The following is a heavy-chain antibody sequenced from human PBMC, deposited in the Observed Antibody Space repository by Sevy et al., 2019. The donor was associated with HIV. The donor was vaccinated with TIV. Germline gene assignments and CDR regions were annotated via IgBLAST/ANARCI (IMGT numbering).Heavy chain of an antibody. CDR2: IYYSGST. CDR3: ARKDFWSGMGGYGMDV. CDR1: GGSISSYY. D-gene: IGHD3-3*01. V-gene: IGHV4-59*13. J-gene: IGHJ6*02. Sequence: SETLSLTCTVSGGSISSYYWSWIRQPLGKGLEWIGYIYYSGSTNYNPSLKSRVTISVDTSKNQFSLKLSSVTAADTAVYYCARKDFWSGMGGYGMDVWGQGTTVTVSS.